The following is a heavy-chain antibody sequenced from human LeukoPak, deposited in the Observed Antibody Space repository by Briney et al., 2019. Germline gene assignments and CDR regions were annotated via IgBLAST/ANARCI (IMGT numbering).Heavy chain of an antibody. D-gene: IGHD6-13*01. Sequence: PGGSLRLSCAASGFTFSSYGMHWVRQAPGKGLEWVAVISYDGSNKYYADSVKGRFTISRDNSKNTLYLQMNSLRAEDTAVYYCARDLYSSSWFDYWGQGTLVTVSS. J-gene: IGHJ4*02. V-gene: IGHV3-30*03. CDR3: ARDLYSSSWFDY. CDR2: ISYDGSNK. CDR1: GFTFSSYG.